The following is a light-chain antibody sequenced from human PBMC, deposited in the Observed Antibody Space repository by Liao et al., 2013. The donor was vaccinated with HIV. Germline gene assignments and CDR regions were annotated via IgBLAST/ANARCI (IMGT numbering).Light chain of an antibody. Sequence: SYELTQPPSVSVAPGKTARITCGENNIGGKSVHWYQQKPGQAPVVVIYKDNERPSGIPERFSGSNSGNTATLTISGTQAMDEADYYCQAWDSSTVVFGGGTKLTVL. V-gene: IGLV3-21*01. J-gene: IGLJ2*01. CDR1: NIGGKS. CDR2: KDN. CDR3: QAWDSSTVV.